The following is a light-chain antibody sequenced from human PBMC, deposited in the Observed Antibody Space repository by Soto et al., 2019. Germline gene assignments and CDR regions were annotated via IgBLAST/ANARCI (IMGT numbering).Light chain of an antibody. CDR1: QVISTS. J-gene: IGKJ5*01. V-gene: IGKV1-9*01. CDR3: QQLFDSPIT. CDR2: AAS. Sequence: GDILPIPCRASQVISTSLAWYQVKPGKAPKLLIYAASTLESGVPSRFSATVSGTEFSLTITSLQPEDFATYYCQQLFDSPITFGQGTRLEIK.